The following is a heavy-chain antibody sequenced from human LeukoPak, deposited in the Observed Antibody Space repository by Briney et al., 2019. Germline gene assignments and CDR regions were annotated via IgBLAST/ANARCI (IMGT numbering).Heavy chain of an antibody. CDR2: IYYSGST. CDR3: ARSPKPNHPGIAAAPYSYYYYGMDV. CDR1: GGSISSYY. J-gene: IGHJ6*02. V-gene: IGHV4-59*08. Sequence: SETLSLTCTVSGGSISSYYWSWIRQPPGKGLEWIGYIYYSGSTNYNPSLKSRVTISVDTSKNQFSLKLSSVTAADTAVYYCARSPKPNHPGIAAAPYSYYYYGMDVWGQGTTVTVSS. D-gene: IGHD6-13*01.